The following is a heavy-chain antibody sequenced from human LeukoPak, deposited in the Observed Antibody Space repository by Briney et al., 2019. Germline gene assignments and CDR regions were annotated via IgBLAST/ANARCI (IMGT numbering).Heavy chain of an antibody. D-gene: IGHD5-18*01. Sequence: ASVKVSCKASGGTFSSYAISWVRQAPGQGLEWMGGIIPIFGTANYAQKFQGRVTITTGESTSTAYMELSSLRSEDTAVYYCASCRYSYPYYYMDVWGKGTTVTVSS. CDR1: GGTFSSYA. V-gene: IGHV1-69*05. J-gene: IGHJ6*03. CDR2: IIPIFGTA. CDR3: ASCRYSYPYYYMDV.